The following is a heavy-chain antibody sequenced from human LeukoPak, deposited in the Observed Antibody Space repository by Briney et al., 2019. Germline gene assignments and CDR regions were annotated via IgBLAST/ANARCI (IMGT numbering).Heavy chain of an antibody. D-gene: IGHD4-17*01. CDR2: ICYDGSNK. Sequence: GGSLRLSCAASGFTFSSYGMHWVRQAPGKGLEGGAVICYDGSNKYYADSVKGRFTISRDNSNTTLYLQMNSLRAEDTAVYYCARDLSTVTHYYGMDVWGQGTTVTVSS. CDR3: ARDLSTVTHYYGMDV. CDR1: GFTFSSYG. V-gene: IGHV3-33*01. J-gene: IGHJ6*02.